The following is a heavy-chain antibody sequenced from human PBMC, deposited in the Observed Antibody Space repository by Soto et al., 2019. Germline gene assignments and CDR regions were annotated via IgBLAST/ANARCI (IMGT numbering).Heavy chain of an antibody. D-gene: IGHD2-21*02. V-gene: IGHV3-21*01. CDR2: ISSSGDT. J-gene: IGHJ6*02. CDR3: AREETAWPLAYGLDV. CDR1: GFTFGSYS. Sequence: PGGSLRLSCAASGFTFGSYSMHWVRQAPGKGLEWVSSISSSGDTYYADSLKGRLTISRDYAKNSLSLQMNSLRAEDTAVYYCAREETAWPLAYGLDVWGQGTTVTVCS.